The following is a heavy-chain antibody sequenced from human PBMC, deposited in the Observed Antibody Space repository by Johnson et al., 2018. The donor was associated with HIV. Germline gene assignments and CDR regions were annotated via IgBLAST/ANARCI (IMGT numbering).Heavy chain of an antibody. D-gene: IGHD2-15*01. CDR1: GFTFSDYY. CDR2: IYSGDTT. J-gene: IGHJ3*02. Sequence: VQLVESGGGLVKPGGSLRLSCAASGFTFSDYYMSWIRQAPGKGLEWVSVIYSGDTTYYAGSVQGRFTISRDNSKNTLYLHINSLRAEDTAVYYCARSKDCSVGTCPDAFDIWGQGTMVSVSS. V-gene: IGHV3-66*02. CDR3: ARSKDCSVGTCPDAFDI.